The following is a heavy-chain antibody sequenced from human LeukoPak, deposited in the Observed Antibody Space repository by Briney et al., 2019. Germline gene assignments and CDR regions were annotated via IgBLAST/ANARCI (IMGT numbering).Heavy chain of an antibody. J-gene: IGHJ6*04. D-gene: IGHD2-15*01. Sequence: SETLSLTCTVSGGSISSSSYYWGWIRQPPGKGLEWIGSIYYSGSTYYNPSLKSRVTISVDTSKNQFSLKLSSVTAADTAVYYCAGKGGLPVDVWGKGTTATVSS. CDR2: IYYSGST. V-gene: IGHV4-39*01. CDR3: AGKGGLPVDV. CDR1: GGSISSSSYY.